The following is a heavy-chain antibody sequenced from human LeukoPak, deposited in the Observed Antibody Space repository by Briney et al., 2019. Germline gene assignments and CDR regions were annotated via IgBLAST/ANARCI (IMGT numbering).Heavy chain of an antibody. CDR2: ISSSGSTI. J-gene: IGHJ4*02. CDR3: ARGSDSSGYWPTN. D-gene: IGHD3-22*01. V-gene: IGHV3-48*03. CDR1: GFTFSSYE. Sequence: PGGSLRLSCAASGFTFSSYEMNWVRQAPGKGLEWVSYISSSGSTIYYADSVKGRFTISRDNAKNSLYLQMNSLRAEDTAVYYCARGSDSSGYWPTNWGQGTLVTVSS.